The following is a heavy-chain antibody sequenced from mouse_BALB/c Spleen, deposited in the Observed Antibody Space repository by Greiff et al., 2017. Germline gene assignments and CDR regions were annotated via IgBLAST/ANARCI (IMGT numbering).Heavy chain of an antibody. CDR3: ARIYYDYDPYYFDY. V-gene: IGHV1-7*01. CDR2: INPSTGYT. Sequence: QVQLQQSGAELAKPGASVKMSCKASGYTFTSYWMHWVKQRPGQGLEWIGYINPSTGYTEYNQKFKDKATLTADKSSSTAYMQLSSLTSEDSAVYYCARIYYDYDPYYFDYWGQGTTLTVSS. CDR1: GYTFTSYW. D-gene: IGHD2-4*01. J-gene: IGHJ2*01.